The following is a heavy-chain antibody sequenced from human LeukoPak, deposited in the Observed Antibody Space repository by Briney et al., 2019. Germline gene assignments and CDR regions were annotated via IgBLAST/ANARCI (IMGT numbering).Heavy chain of an antibody. D-gene: IGHD5-24*01. Sequence: GGSLRLSCAASGFTVSRNYMSWVRQAPGKGLEWVSVIYIDGNTYYADSVRGRFTISRDNSKNTVYLQMNSLRAEDTAVYYCARGDGYNFFDSWGQGTLVTVSS. V-gene: IGHV3-66*01. J-gene: IGHJ4*02. CDR2: IYIDGNT. CDR1: GFTVSRNY. CDR3: ARGDGYNFFDS.